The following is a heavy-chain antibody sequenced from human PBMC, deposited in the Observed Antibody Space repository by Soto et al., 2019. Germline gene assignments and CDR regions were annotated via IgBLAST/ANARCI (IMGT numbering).Heavy chain of an antibody. CDR3: TTPLSRWYYDFWSGYSA. CDR1: GFTFSNAW. CDR2: IKSKTDGGTT. Sequence: EVQLVESGGGLVKPGGSLRLSCAASGFTFSNAWMSWVRQAPGKGLEWVGRIKSKTDGGTTDYAAPVKGRFTISRDDSKNTLYLQMNSLKTEDTAVYYCTTPLSRWYYDFWSGYSAWGQGTMVTVSS. J-gene: IGHJ3*01. V-gene: IGHV3-15*01. D-gene: IGHD3-3*01.